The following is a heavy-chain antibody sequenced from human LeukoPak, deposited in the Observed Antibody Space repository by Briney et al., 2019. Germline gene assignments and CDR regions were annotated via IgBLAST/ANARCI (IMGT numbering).Heavy chain of an antibody. CDR3: AKSDYYYDSSGYYGLYYFDY. J-gene: IGHJ4*02. Sequence: GGSLRLSCAASGFTFSSYAMSWVRQAPVKGLEWVAAISGSGSSTYYADSVKGRFTISRDNSKNTLYLQMNSLRAEDTAVYYCAKSDYYYDSSGYYGLYYFDYWGQGTLVTVSS. V-gene: IGHV3-23*01. CDR1: GFTFSSYA. CDR2: ISGSGSST. D-gene: IGHD3-22*01.